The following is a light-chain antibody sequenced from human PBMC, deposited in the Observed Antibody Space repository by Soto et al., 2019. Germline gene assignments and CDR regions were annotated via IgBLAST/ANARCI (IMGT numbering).Light chain of an antibody. V-gene: IGLV2-11*01. J-gene: IGLJ1*01. CDR1: SSDVGGYDY. CDR2: DVG. Sequence: QSALTQPRSVSGSPGQSVTISCTGTSSDVGGYDYVSWYQQHPGKAPKLMIYDVGKRPSGVPDRFSGSKSDNTASLTISGLQAEDEAHYYCCSYAGSSTRVFGTGTKVTVL. CDR3: CSYAGSSTRV.